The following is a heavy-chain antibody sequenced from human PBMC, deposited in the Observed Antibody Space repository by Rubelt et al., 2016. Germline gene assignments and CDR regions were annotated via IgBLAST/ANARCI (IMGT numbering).Heavy chain of an antibody. CDR1: GGSISSSSYY. J-gene: IGHJ4*02. D-gene: IGHD3-22*01. Sequence: QLQLQESGPGLVRPSETLSLTCTVSGGSISSSSYYWGWIRQPAGKGLEWIGSNYRWRTYYNPSRQSRVSMYAATSKNQFSLKLGPVNAADTAVDFCARHIRDGTSGYYYGHWGQGTLVTVSS. CDR3: ARHIRDGTSGYYYGH. V-gene: IGHV4-39*01. CDR2: NYRWRT.